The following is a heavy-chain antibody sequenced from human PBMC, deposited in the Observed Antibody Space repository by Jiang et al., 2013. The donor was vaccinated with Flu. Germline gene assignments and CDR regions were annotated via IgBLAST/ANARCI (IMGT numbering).Heavy chain of an antibody. J-gene: IGHJ2*01. CDR3: ARDPHDGSFWYLDL. V-gene: IGHV3-21*01. CDR1: GFPINGYT. CDR2: ISSGGSFI. Sequence: QLVESGGGLVRPGRSLKLSCVASGFPINGYTMHWVRQIPGKGLEWVASISSGGSFIYYADSVKGRFTISRKDDEKSLVLQMASLRADDSARYFCARDPHDGSFWYLDLWGRGTLVNVSS. D-gene: IGHD1-26*01.